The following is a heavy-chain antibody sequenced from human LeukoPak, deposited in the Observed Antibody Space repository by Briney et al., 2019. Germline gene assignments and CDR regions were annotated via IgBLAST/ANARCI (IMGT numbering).Heavy chain of an antibody. D-gene: IGHD3-10*01. Sequence: ASVKVSCKASGYTFTSYGISWVRQAPGQGLEWMGWISAYNGNTNYAQKLQGRVTMTTDTSTSTAYMELRSLRSDDTAVYYCARDIYYYGSGSYLNSDAFDIWGQGTMVTVSS. CDR1: GYTFTSYG. CDR2: ISAYNGNT. V-gene: IGHV1-18*01. CDR3: ARDIYYYGSGSYLNSDAFDI. J-gene: IGHJ3*02.